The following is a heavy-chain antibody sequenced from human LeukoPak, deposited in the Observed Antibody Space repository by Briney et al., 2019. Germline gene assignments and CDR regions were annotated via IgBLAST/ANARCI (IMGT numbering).Heavy chain of an antibody. CDR1: GFTFSSYS. J-gene: IGHJ3*02. CDR3: AKDYYYDSSGYYYPDAFDI. Sequence: GSLRLSCAASGFTFSSYSMNWVRQAPGKGLEWVSSISSSSSYIYYADSVKGRFTISRDNSKNTLYLQMNSLRAEDTAVYYCAKDYYYDSSGYYYPDAFDIWGQGTMVTVSS. V-gene: IGHV3-21*04. D-gene: IGHD3-22*01. CDR2: ISSSSSYI.